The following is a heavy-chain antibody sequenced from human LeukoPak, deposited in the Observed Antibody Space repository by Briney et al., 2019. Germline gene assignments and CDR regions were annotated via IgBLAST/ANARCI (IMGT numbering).Heavy chain of an antibody. CDR1: GGSISSHY. CDR2: IYYSGST. J-gene: IGHJ6*03. Sequence: SETLSLTCTVSGGSISSHYWSWIRQPPGKGLEWIGYIYYSGSTNYNPSLKSRVTISVDTSKNQFSLKLSSVTAADTAVYYCARGAGGDRDYYYYYYMDVWGKGTTVTVSS. D-gene: IGHD2-21*02. CDR3: ARGAGGDRDYYYYYYMDV. V-gene: IGHV4-59*11.